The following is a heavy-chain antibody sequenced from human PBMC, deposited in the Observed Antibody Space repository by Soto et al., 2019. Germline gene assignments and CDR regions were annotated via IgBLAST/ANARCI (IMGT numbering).Heavy chain of an antibody. CDR3: ERDSGSRLFDY. V-gene: IGHV3-53*01. Sequence: PGGSLRLSCAASGFTVSSNYMSWVRQAPGKGLEWVSVIYSGGSTYYADFVKGRFTISRDNSKNTLYLQMNSLRAEDTAVYYCERDSGSRLFDYWGQGALVTVSS. J-gene: IGHJ4*02. CDR1: GFTVSSNY. CDR2: IYSGGST. D-gene: IGHD1-26*01.